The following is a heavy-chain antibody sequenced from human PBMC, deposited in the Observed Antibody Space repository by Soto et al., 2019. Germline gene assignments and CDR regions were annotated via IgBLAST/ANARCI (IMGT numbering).Heavy chain of an antibody. V-gene: IGHV1-8*01. Sequence: QVQLVQSGSEVKKHGASVKVSCKTSGYTFTNYHINWVRQATVQGLEWMGWMNPKSGNTGSAQKLQGRVTMTRNTSITTAYMELSSLRSGDTAVYYCARAEPYSTSSPFDYWGQGTLVTVSS. J-gene: IGHJ4*02. CDR1: GYTFTNYH. CDR3: ARAEPYSTSSPFDY. CDR2: MNPKSGNT. D-gene: IGHD6-6*01.